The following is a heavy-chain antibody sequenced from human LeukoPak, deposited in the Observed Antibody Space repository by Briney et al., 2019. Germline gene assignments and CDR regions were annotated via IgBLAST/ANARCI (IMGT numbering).Heavy chain of an antibody. CDR2: ISPYNGNT. Sequence: ASVKVSCKASGYTFTSYHITWVRQAPGHGLEWMGWISPYNGNTNYAQKLQGRVTMTTDTSTSTAYMELRSLRSDDTAVYYCAEYTNNWDNWFDPWGQGTLVTVSS. D-gene: IGHD1-1*01. V-gene: IGHV1-18*04. J-gene: IGHJ5*02. CDR1: GYTFTSYH. CDR3: AEYTNNWDNWFDP.